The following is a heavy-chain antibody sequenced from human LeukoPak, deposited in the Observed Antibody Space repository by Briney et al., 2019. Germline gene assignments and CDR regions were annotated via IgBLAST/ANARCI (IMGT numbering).Heavy chain of an antibody. CDR2: IYHSGST. D-gene: IGHD5-18*01. CDR1: GGSISSGGYY. J-gene: IGHJ6*04. CDR3: ARDPPSGYSYGTSVMDV. Sequence: SQTLSLTCTVSGGSISSGGYYWSWIRQPPGKGLEWIGYIYHSGSTYYNPSLKSRVTISVDRSKNQFSLKLSSVTAADTAVYYCARDPPSGYSYGTSVMDVWGKGTTVTVSS. V-gene: IGHV4-30-2*01.